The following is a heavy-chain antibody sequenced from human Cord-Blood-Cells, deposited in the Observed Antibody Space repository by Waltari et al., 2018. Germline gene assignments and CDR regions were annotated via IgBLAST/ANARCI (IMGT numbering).Heavy chain of an antibody. CDR3: AKDRIAVAGLYYYGMDV. D-gene: IGHD6-19*01. V-gene: IGHV3-9*01. J-gene: IGHJ6*02. CDR2: ISWNSGSI. CDR1: GFTFDDYA. Sequence: EVQLVESGGGLVQPGRSLRLSCAASGFTFDDYAMHWARQAPGKGLEWVSGISWNSGSIGYADSVKGRFTISRDNAKNSLYLQMNSLRAEDTALYYCAKDRIAVAGLYYYGMDVWGQGTTVTVSS.